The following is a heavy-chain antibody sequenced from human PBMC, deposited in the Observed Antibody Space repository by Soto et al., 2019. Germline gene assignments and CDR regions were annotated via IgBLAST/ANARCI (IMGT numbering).Heavy chain of an antibody. CDR2: SDPEDGET. CDR1: GYTLTEIS. J-gene: IGHJ4*02. V-gene: IGHV1-24*01. Sequence: GASMKVSCKVSGYTLTEISLHSVRQAPGKGLEWMGGSDPEDGETIYAQKFQGRVTMTEDTSTATAYMELSSLRSEDTAVYYCATAVLRYFDWCLGYWGQGTLVTVSS. D-gene: IGHD3-9*01. CDR3: ATAVLRYFDWCLGY.